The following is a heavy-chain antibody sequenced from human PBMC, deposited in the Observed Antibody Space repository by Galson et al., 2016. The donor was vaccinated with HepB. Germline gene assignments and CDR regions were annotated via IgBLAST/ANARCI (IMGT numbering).Heavy chain of an antibody. CDR2: IDSSGTTI. CDR3: ARGLYFGDYAPHY. D-gene: IGHD4-17*01. CDR1: GFTFSDYY. V-gene: IGHV3-11*01. Sequence: SPRLSCAASGFTFSDYYMNWIRQAPGKGLECISYIDSSGTTIYYSDSVKGRFTVSTDNAKNSLYLQMNSLRVEDTAVYYCARGLYFGDYAPHYWGQGTLATVSS. J-gene: IGHJ4*02.